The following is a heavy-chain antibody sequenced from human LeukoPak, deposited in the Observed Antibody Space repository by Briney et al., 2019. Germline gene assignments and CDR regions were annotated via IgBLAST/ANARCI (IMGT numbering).Heavy chain of an antibody. V-gene: IGHV2-5*01. CDR3: AHSSDRSISTYPHYYYYYGMDV. D-gene: IGHD3-3*02. Sequence: ESGPTLVNPTQTLTLTCTFSGFSLSTSGVGVGWILHPPGKPLEWLALIYWNDIKRYSPSLKSRLTITKDTSKNQVVLTMTNMDPVDTATYYCAHSSDRSISTYPHYYYYYGMDVWGQGTTVTVSS. CDR2: IYWNDIK. CDR1: GFSLSTSGVG. J-gene: IGHJ6*02.